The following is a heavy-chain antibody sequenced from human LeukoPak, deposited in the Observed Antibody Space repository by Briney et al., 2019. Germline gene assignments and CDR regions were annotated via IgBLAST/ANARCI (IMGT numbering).Heavy chain of an antibody. CDR2: INHSGST. D-gene: IGHD2-15*01. CDR3: ARHRTVAATAWFDP. CDR1: GGSFSGYY. Sequence: SETLSLTCAVYGGSFSGYYWSWIRQPPGKGLEWIGEINHSGSTNYNPSLKSRVTISVDTSKNQFSLKLSSVTAADTAVYYRARHRTVAATAWFDPWGQGTLVTVSS. V-gene: IGHV4-34*01. J-gene: IGHJ5*02.